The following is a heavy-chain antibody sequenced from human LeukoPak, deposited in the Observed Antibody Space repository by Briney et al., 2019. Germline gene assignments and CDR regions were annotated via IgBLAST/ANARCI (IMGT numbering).Heavy chain of an antibody. CDR3: TTDLVWWWPFDY. CDR1: GFTFSNAW. Sequence: GGSLRLSCAASGFTFSNAWMNWVRQAPGKGLEWVGRIKSKTDGGTTDYAAPVKGRFTISRDDSKNTLYLQMSSLKTEDTAVYYCTTDLVWWWPFDYWGQGTLVTVSS. D-gene: IGHD2-21*01. CDR2: IKSKTDGGTT. J-gene: IGHJ4*02. V-gene: IGHV3-15*07.